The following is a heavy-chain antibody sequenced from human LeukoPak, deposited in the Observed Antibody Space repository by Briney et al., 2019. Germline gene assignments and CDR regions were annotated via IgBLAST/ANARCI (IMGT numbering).Heavy chain of an antibody. CDR1: GGSISSSSYY. Sequence: SETLSLTCTVSGGSISSSSYYWGWIRQPPGKGLEWIGSIYYSGSTYYNPSLKSRVTISVDTSKNQFSLKLSSVTAADTAVYYCAREGAGWSGYYIDYYYYYMGVWGKGTTVTVSS. D-gene: IGHD3-3*01. V-gene: IGHV4-39*07. CDR2: IYYSGST. J-gene: IGHJ6*03. CDR3: AREGAGWSGYYIDYYYYYMGV.